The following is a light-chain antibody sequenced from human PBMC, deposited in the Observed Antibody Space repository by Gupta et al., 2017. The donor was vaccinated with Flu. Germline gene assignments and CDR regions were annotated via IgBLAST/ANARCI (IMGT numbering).Light chain of an antibody. CDR3: QQSYSTPRS. V-gene: IGKV1-39*01. Sequence: DIQMTQSPSSLSASVGDRVTITCRASQSISSYLNWYQQKPGKAPKLLIYAASSLQSGVPSRFSGSGSVTDFTLTISSLQPEDFATYYCQQSYSTPRSFGQGTKLESK. J-gene: IGKJ2*03. CDR1: QSISSY. CDR2: AAS.